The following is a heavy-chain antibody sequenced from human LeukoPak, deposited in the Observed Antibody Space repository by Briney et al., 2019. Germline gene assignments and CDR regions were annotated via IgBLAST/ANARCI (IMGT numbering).Heavy chain of an antibody. CDR1: GYTFTGYY. J-gene: IGHJ4*02. D-gene: IGHD3-10*01. Sequence: ASVTVSCKASGYTFTGYYMHWVRQAPGQGLEWMGWINPNSGGTNYAQKFQGGVTMTRDTSISTAYMELSRLRSDDTAVYYCARVRYYGSGSYRGFDYWGQGTLVTVSS. V-gene: IGHV1-2*02. CDR3: ARVRYYGSGSYRGFDY. CDR2: INPNSGGT.